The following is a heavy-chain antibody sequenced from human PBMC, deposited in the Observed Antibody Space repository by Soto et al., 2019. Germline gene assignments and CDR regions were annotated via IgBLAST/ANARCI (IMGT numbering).Heavy chain of an antibody. J-gene: IGHJ4*02. V-gene: IGHV1-3*01. Sequence: ASVKVSCKASGYTFTSYAMHWVRQAPGQRLEWMGWINAGNGNTKYSQKFQGRVTMTRNTSISTAYMELSSLRSEDTAVYYCARGDRTGVLRYFDWYPNWGQGTLVTVSS. D-gene: IGHD3-9*01. CDR3: ARGDRTGVLRYFDWYPN. CDR1: GYTFTSYA. CDR2: INAGNGNT.